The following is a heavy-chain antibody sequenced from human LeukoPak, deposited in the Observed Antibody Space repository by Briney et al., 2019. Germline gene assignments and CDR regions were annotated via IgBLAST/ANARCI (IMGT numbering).Heavy chain of an antibody. J-gene: IGHJ6*02. D-gene: IGHD2-15*01. V-gene: IGHV4-31*11. CDR3: ARDAPTDRYCSGGSCYHLPYYYGMDV. CDR1: GVSNNRGTYY. Sequence: KPSETLSLTCAVSGVSNNRGTYYGNWIRQHPGKGLEWIGYIYYSESTYYRPSLKSRVTISMDTSKIQFSLKLSSVTAADTAVYYCARDAPTDRYCSGGSCYHLPYYYGMDVWGQGTTVTVSS. CDR2: IYYSEST.